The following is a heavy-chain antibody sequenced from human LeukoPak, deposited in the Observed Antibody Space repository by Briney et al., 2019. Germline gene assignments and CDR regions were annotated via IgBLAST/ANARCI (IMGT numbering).Heavy chain of an antibody. Sequence: ASVKVSCKASGYTFTGYYMRWVRQAPGQGLEWMGRINPNSGGTNYAQKLQGRVTMTRDTSISTAYMELSRLRSDDTAVYYCARTYYDFWSGYYTDWFDPWGQGTLVTVSS. V-gene: IGHV1-2*06. D-gene: IGHD3-3*01. J-gene: IGHJ5*02. CDR2: INPNSGGT. CDR3: ARTYYDFWSGYYTDWFDP. CDR1: GYTFTGYY.